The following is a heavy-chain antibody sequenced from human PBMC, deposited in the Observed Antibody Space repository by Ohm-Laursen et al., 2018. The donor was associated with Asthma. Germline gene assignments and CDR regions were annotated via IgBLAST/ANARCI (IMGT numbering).Heavy chain of an antibody. D-gene: IGHD2-2*01. V-gene: IGHV3-30*03. CDR3: ARRSKICYDTSHCFFDY. J-gene: IGHJ4*02. CDR1: GFSFSTYA. CDR2: VSFDGGKK. Sequence: SLRLSCTASGFSFSTYAMNWVRQAPGKGLEWVAGVSFDGGKKNYVDSVKGRFTVSRDNSKNTLYLQMNSLRAEGTAVYYCARRSKICYDTSHCFFDYWGQGTLVTVSS.